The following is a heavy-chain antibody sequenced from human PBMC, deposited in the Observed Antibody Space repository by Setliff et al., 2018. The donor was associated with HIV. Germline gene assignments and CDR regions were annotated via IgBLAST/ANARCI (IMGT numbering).Heavy chain of an antibody. CDR3: ARDPKHSTSGDLEY. J-gene: IGHJ4*02. D-gene: IGHD5-12*01. V-gene: IGHV4-34*01. CDR1: GESFSGYY. Sequence: SETLSLTCAVYGESFSGYYWSWNRQPPGEGLEWIGEINHSGSTNYNPSLKSRVTISVDTSKNQFSLKLTSVTAADTAVYYCARDPKHSTSGDLEYWGQGTLVTVSS. CDR2: INHSGST.